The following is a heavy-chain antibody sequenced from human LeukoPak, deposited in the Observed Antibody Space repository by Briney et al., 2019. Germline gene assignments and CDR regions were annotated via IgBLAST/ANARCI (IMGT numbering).Heavy chain of an antibody. D-gene: IGHD2-2*01. Sequence: ASVKVSCKASGYTFTSYGISWVRQAPGQGLEWVGWISGYNGHTNYAQKLQGRVTMTTDTSTSTAYMELRSLRSDDTAVYYCARRYCSSTSCYEGADYWGQGTLVTVSS. V-gene: IGHV1-18*01. CDR1: GYTFTSYG. CDR2: ISGYNGHT. CDR3: ARRYCSSTSCYEGADY. J-gene: IGHJ4*02.